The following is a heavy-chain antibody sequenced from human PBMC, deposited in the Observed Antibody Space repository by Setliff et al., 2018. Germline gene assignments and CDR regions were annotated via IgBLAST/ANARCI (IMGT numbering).Heavy chain of an antibody. CDR2: VYHSGTA. Sequence: SETLSLTCTVSGGSINNYYWSWIRQPAGKGLEFIGYVYHSGTAKYDPSLESRAIMSVDASKNEISLKLKSVTAADTAVYYCAKGGTYRYFDFWGQGALVTVSS. CDR1: GGSINNYY. J-gene: IGHJ4*02. CDR3: AKGGTYRYFDF. V-gene: IGHV4-59*01. D-gene: IGHD1-1*01.